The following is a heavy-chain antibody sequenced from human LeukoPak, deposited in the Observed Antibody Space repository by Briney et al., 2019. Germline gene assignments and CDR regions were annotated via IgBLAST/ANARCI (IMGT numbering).Heavy chain of an antibody. CDR2: IWYDGSNK. Sequence: PGRSLRLSCAGSGFTFSSYGMHWVLQAPGKGLEWVAVIWYDGSNKYYADSVKGRFTISRDNSKNTLYLQMNSLRAEDTAVYYCARDATTMVRGVMGYWGQGTLVTVSS. D-gene: IGHD3-10*01. J-gene: IGHJ4*02. CDR3: ARDATTMVRGVMGY. CDR1: GFTFSSYG. V-gene: IGHV3-33*08.